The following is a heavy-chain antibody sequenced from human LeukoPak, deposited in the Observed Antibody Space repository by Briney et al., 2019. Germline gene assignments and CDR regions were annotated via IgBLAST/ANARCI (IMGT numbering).Heavy chain of an antibody. V-gene: IGHV4-59*01. CDR2: IYYTGST. J-gene: IGHJ4*02. D-gene: IGHD3-22*01. CDR3: ARFSEYYHSSVHYLDY. Sequence: SETLSLTCTVSGGSINGYYWSWIRQSPGKGLESLGYIYYTGSTNYNPSLESQVTMSVDTSRNQFFLRLSSVTAADTAVYYCARFSEYYHSSVHYLDYWGQGTLVSVSS. CDR1: GGSINGYY.